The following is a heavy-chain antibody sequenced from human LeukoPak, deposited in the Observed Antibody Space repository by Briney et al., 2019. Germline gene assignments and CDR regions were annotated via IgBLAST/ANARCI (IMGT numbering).Heavy chain of an antibody. V-gene: IGHV4-31*03. D-gene: IGHD6-13*01. J-gene: IGHJ5*02. CDR2: IYYSGST. CDR1: GASISTAGYY. CDR3: ARDHGAYRSSWFAP. Sequence: PSHTLSPTCTLTGASISTAGYYSSGIRQHPGKGLESIGYIYYSGSTYYNPSLKSRVTLSVDTSKNQLSLKLSSVTAADTAVYYCARDHGAYRSSWFAPWGEGRLVSVSS.